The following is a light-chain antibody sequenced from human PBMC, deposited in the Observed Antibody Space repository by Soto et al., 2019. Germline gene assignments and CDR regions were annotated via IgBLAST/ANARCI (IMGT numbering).Light chain of an antibody. V-gene: IGKV1-5*01. CDR3: QQYSSFLT. Sequence: DIPMTQSPSTLSASVGDRVTITCRASQSISRWLAWSQQKPGKAPKLLIYDASNLQSGVSSRFSGIGSGTEFTLTIPSLQPDDFATYYCQQYSSFLTFGGGTKVEI. CDR2: DAS. J-gene: IGKJ4*01. CDR1: QSISRW.